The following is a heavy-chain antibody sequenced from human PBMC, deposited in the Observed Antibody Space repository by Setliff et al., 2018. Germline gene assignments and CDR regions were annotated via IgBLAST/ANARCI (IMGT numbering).Heavy chain of an antibody. CDR2: ISPGGSP. J-gene: IGHJ6*03. CDR1: GGSVTSHY. V-gene: IGHV4-34*10. CDR3: ARLSGFLYMDV. Sequence: SETLSLTCAVSGGSVTSHYWSWIRQAPGKGLEWSGEISPGGSPIYNPSLRSRVTMSVDTAKNRFSLNLPSVTAADTAVYYCARLSGFLYMDVWGKGTRAPSP. D-gene: IGHD3-3*01.